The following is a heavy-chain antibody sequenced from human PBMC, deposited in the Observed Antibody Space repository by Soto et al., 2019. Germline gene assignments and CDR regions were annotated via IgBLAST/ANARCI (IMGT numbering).Heavy chain of an antibody. Sequence: GESLKISCAASGFTFSTYGMHWVRQAPGKGLEWVSFISYNGDKSYYAGSVKGRLSISRDNSKNTLYLQMNNLRPDDTAVYFCAKSVLATVGTYFVHWGQGTVVTVSS. D-gene: IGHD6-13*01. V-gene: IGHV3-30*18. J-gene: IGHJ4*02. CDR1: GFTFSTYG. CDR2: ISYNGDKS. CDR3: AKSVLATVGTYFVH.